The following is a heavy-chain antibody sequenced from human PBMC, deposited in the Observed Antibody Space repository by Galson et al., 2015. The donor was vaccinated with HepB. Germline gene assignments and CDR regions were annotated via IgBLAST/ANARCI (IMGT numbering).Heavy chain of an antibody. CDR2: IIPILGIT. D-gene: IGHD3-22*01. V-gene: IGHV1-69*04. CDR1: GGTFSSYT. J-gene: IGHJ6*02. CDR3: AREEDYDSIGYYSHGSNGMDV. Sequence: SVKVSCKASGGTFSSYTISWVRQAPGQGLEWMGRIIPILGITNYAQKFQGRVTITADKSTSTAYMELSSLRSEDTAVYYCAREEDYDSIGYYSHGSNGMDVWGQGTTVTVSS.